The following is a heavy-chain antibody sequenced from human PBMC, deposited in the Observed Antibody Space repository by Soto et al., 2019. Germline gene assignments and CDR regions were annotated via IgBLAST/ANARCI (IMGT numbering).Heavy chain of an antibody. CDR1: GGSIISSSYY. V-gene: IGHV4-39*01. CDR3: AANLRGAFRHIVVVTASPNWFDP. Sequence: PSETLSLTCTVSGGSIISSSYYWGWIRQPPGKGLEWIGSIYYSGSTYYNPSLKSRVTISVDTSKNQFSLKLSSVTAADTAVYYCAANLRGAFRHIVVVTASPNWFDPWGQGTLVTVSS. D-gene: IGHD2-21*02. J-gene: IGHJ5*02. CDR2: IYYSGST.